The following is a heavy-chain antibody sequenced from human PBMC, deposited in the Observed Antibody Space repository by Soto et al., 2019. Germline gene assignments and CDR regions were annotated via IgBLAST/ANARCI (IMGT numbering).Heavy chain of an antibody. D-gene: IGHD3-22*01. CDR3: VRDQDSRGYSVFNL. Sequence: GGSLRLSCAASGFTFSNAWMNWVRQAPGKGLEWVGRIKSKTDGGTTDYAAPVKGRFTISRDNARNTLYLQLNSLRADDTAVYFCVRDQDSRGYSVFNLWGQGA. J-gene: IGHJ5*02. CDR2: IKSKTDGGTT. V-gene: IGHV3-15*07. CDR1: GFTFSNAW.